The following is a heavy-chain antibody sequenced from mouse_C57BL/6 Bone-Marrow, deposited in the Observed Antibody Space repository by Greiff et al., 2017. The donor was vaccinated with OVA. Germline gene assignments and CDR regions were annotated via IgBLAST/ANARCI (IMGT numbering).Heavy chain of an antibody. D-gene: IGHD1-1*01. V-gene: IGHV1-82*01. CDR2: IYPGDGDT. J-gene: IGHJ3*01. Sequence: VQLQQSGPELVKPGASVKISCKASGYAFSSSWMNWVKQRPGKGLEWIGRIYPGDGDTNYNGKFKGKATLTADKSSSTAYMQLSSLTSEDSAVYFCATTVVAPFAYWGQGTLVTVSA. CDR1: GYAFSSSW. CDR3: ATTVVAPFAY.